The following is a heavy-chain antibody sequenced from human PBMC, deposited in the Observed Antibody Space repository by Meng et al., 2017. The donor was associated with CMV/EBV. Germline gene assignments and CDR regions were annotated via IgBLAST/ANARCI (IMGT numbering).Heavy chain of an antibody. CDR3: ARGINNFDY. V-gene: IGHV3-30-3*01. CDR2: ISYDGSNK. Sequence: GESLKISCAASGFTFSSYAMHWVRQAPGKRLEWVAVISYDGSNKYYADSVKGRFTISRDNSKNTLYLQMNSLRAEDTAVYYCARGINNFDYWGQGTLVTVSS. J-gene: IGHJ4*02. D-gene: IGHD3-16*01. CDR1: GFTFSSYA.